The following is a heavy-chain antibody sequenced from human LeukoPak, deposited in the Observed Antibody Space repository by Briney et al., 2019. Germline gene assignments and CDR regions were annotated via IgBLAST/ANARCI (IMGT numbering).Heavy chain of an antibody. D-gene: IGHD5-24*01. J-gene: IGHJ4*02. V-gene: IGHV5-51*01. CDR2: IYPADSDT. CDR1: AYMFANYW. Sequence: GESLKISCKGSAYMFANYWIGWVRQMPGKGLEWMGIIYPADSDTRYSPSFQDPVTISADKSISTAYLQWSSLKASDTAMYYCARSAGFRDGYNMREDYWGQGTLVTVSS. CDR3: ARSAGFRDGYNMREDY.